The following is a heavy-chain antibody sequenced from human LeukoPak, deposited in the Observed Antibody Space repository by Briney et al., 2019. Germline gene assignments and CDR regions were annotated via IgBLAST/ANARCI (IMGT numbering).Heavy chain of an antibody. D-gene: IGHD3-10*01. Sequence: PGGSLRLSCAASGFTFSNYGMAWVRQAPGKGLDWVSAISGSSGITYYADSVKGRFTISRDNSKNTLYLQMKSLRAEDTAVYYCARGTYYYVSESYYNLGNWGQGTLVTVSS. CDR2: ISGSSGIT. CDR1: GFTFSNYG. CDR3: ARGTYYYVSESYYNLGN. J-gene: IGHJ4*02. V-gene: IGHV3-23*01.